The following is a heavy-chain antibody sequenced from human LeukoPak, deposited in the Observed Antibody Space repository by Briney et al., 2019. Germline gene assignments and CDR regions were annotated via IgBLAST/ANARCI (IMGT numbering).Heavy chain of an antibody. CDR1: GFTFSSYA. J-gene: IGHJ5*02. V-gene: IGHV3-23*01. Sequence: PGGSLRLSCAASGFTFSSYAMSWVRQAPGKGLEWVSSISGSGGSTYYADSVKGRFTISRDNSKNTLYVQMNSLRDEDTAVYYCARHYYDSSGYYQKRGDNWFDPWGQGTLVTVSS. CDR3: ARHYYDSSGYYQKRGDNWFDP. CDR2: ISGSGGST. D-gene: IGHD3-22*01.